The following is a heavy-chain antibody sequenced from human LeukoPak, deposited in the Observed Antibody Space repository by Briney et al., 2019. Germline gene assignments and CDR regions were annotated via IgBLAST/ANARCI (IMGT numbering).Heavy chain of an antibody. CDR3: ASPHDFWSGYYNY. Sequence: GGSLRLSCAASGFTFSSYSMNWVRQAPGKGLEWVSSISSSSSYIYYADSVKGRFTIFRDNAKNSLYLQMNSLRAEDTAVYYCASPHDFWSGYYNYWGQGTLVTVSS. CDR2: ISSSSSYI. J-gene: IGHJ4*02. CDR1: GFTFSSYS. V-gene: IGHV3-21*01. D-gene: IGHD3-3*01.